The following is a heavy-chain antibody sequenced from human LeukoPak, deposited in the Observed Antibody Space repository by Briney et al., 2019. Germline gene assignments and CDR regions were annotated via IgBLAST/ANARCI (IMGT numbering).Heavy chain of an antibody. J-gene: IGHJ5*02. CDR3: ARHWATVTTFYVDFGWFDP. V-gene: IGHV4-39*01. CDR2: IYYSGST. D-gene: IGHD4-17*01. Sequence: SETLSLTCTVSGGSISSSSYYWGWIRQPPGKGLEWIGSIYYSGSTYYNPPLKSRVTISVDTSKNQFSLKLSSVTAADTAVYYCARHWATVTTFYVDFGWFDPWGQGTLVTVCS. CDR1: GGSISSSSYY.